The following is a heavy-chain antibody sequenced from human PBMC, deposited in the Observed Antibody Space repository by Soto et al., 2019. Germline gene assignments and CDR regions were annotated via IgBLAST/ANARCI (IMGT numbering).Heavy chain of an antibody. V-gene: IGHV1-69*13. CDR2: IIPIFGTA. Sequence: ASVTVSCQASGGTISSYAISWVRQAPGQGLEWMGGIIPIFGTANYAQKFQGRVTITADESTSTAYMELSSLRSEDTAVYYCARDRLNYYDSSGYYPRTYYYYYGMDVWGQGTTVTVSS. D-gene: IGHD3-22*01. CDR3: ARDRLNYYDSSGYYPRTYYYYYGMDV. CDR1: GGTISSYA. J-gene: IGHJ6*02.